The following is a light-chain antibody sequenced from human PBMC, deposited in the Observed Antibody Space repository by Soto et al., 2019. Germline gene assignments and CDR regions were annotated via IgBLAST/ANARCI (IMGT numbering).Light chain of an antibody. CDR3: CSYAGSNVV. CDR1: SSDVGTYNY. CDR2: DVS. V-gene: IGLV2-11*01. J-gene: IGLJ2*01. Sequence: QSVLTQPRSVSGSPGQSVTISCTGTSSDVGTYNYVSWYQQHPGKAPKLMIYDVSKRPSGVPDRFSGSKSGNTASLTISGLQAEDEADYYCCSYAGSNVVFGGGTKLTVL.